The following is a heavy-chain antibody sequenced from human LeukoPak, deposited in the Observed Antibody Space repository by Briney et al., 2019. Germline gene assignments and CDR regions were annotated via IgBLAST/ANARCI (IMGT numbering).Heavy chain of an antibody. Sequence: GASVKVSCKASGYTFTSYYMHWVRQAPGQGLEWMGIINPSGGSTSYAQKFQGRVTMTRDTSTSTVYMELSSLRSEDTAVYYCARDFAPDCSSTSCYTSPGLEYFQHWGQGTLVTVSS. CDR3: ARDFAPDCSSTSCYTSPGLEYFQH. V-gene: IGHV1-46*01. J-gene: IGHJ1*01. CDR1: GYTFTSYY. CDR2: INPSGGST. D-gene: IGHD2-2*02.